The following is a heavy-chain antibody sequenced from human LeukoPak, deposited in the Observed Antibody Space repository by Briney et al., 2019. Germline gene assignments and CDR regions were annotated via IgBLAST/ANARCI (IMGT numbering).Heavy chain of an antibody. CDR3: AEVLWFGEDNWFDP. CDR2: IYYSGST. CDR1: GYSISSGYY. J-gene: IGHJ5*02. Sequence: SETLSLTCTVSGYSISSGYYWGWIRQPPGKGLEWIGYIYYSGSTNYNPSLKSRVTISVDTSKNQFSLKLSSVTAADTAVYYCAEVLWFGEDNWFDPWGQGTLVTVSS. V-gene: IGHV4-61*01. D-gene: IGHD3-10*01.